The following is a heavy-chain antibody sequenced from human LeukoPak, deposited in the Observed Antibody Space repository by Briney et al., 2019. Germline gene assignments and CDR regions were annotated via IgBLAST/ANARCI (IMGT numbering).Heavy chain of an antibody. J-gene: IGHJ4*02. V-gene: IGHV3-48*03. CDR1: GFTFRSYE. Sequence: PGGSLRLSCAASGFTFRSYEMNWVRQAPGKGLEWVSYISSSGSTIYYADSVKGRFTISRDNSKNTLYLQMNSLRAEDTAVYYCARDGGSYDEIGDYWGQGTLVTVSS. CDR2: ISSSGSTI. CDR3: ARDGGSYDEIGDY. D-gene: IGHD5-18*01.